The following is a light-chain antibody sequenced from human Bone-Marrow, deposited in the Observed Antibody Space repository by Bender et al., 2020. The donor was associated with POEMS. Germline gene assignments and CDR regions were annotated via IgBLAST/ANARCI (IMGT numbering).Light chain of an antibody. J-gene: IGLJ3*02. CDR1: SSNFGNNA. Sequence: QSVLTQPPSASGTPRQSVTISCSGTSSNFGNNAANWYQHVPGTAPKLLIYSNNHRPSGVPDRFSASTSGTSASLAISGLHSDDEADDYCSSWDDSLNGWVFGGGTKLTVL. CDR3: SSWDDSLNGWV. CDR2: SNN. V-gene: IGLV1-44*01.